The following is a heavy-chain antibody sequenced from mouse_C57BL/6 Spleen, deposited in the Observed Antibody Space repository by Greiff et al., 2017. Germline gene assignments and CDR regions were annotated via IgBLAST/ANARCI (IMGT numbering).Heavy chain of an antibody. CDR1: GFTFSDYG. CDR3: ARGLREFAY. J-gene: IGHJ3*01. CDR2: ISSGSSTI. Sequence: VKVEESGGGLVKPGGSLKLSCAASGFTFSDYGMHWVRQAPEKGLEWVAYISSGSSTIYYADTVKGRFTISRDNAKNTLFLQMTNLRSEDTAMYYCARGLREFAYWGQGTLVTVSA. V-gene: IGHV5-17*01.